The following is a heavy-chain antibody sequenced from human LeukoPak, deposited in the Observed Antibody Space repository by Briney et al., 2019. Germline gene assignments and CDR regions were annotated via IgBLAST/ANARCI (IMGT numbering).Heavy chain of an antibody. J-gene: IGHJ5*02. D-gene: IGHD3-9*01. CDR1: GFTFSSYA. CDR3: ARGLSPDELRYFDWLLYEQGPYNWSDP. V-gene: IGHV3-23*01. CDR2: FSFNGEST. Sequence: GGSLRLSCAASGFTFSSYAMTWVRQAPGKGLEWVSSFSFNGESTYYADSAKGRFTISRDNSKNTLYLQMNSLRPEDTAVYYCARGLSPDELRYFDWLLYEQGPYNWSDPWGQGTLVTVSS.